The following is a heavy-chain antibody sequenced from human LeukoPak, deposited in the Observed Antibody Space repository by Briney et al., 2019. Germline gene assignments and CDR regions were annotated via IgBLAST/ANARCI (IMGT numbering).Heavy chain of an antibody. CDR2: MYTGGST. CDR1: GFTVSSNY. V-gene: IGHV3-66*01. J-gene: IGHJ6*03. D-gene: IGHD3-16*01. Sequence: GGSLRLSCAASGFTVSSNYMSWVRQAPGKGLEWVSLMYTGGSTYYADSVRGRFTISRDNSKNTLYLQMNSLRAEDMAVYYCARANTWGYYYYYYMDVWGKGTTVTISS. CDR3: ARANTWGYYYYYYMDV.